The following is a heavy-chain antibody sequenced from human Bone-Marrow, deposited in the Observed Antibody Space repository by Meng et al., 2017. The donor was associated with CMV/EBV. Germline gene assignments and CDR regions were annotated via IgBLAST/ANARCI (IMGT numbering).Heavy chain of an antibody. CDR3: SAKPVGGEWERLGGWYFDY. Sequence: GESLKISCTASGFTFGDYAMSWVRQAPGKGLEWVGFIRSKAYGGTTEYAASVKGRFTISRDDSKSIAYLQMNSLKTEDTAVYYCSAKPVGGEWERLGGWYFDYWGQGTLVTVSS. V-gene: IGHV3-49*04. J-gene: IGHJ4*02. D-gene: IGHD1-26*01. CDR1: GFTFGDYA. CDR2: IRSKAYGGTT.